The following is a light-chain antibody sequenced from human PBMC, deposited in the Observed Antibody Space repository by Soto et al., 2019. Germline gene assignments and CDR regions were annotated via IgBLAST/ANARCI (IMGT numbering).Light chain of an antibody. J-gene: IGLJ1*01. CDR1: SSNIGSSN. CDR2: TNN. Sequence: AVVTQPPSASGTSRQRVNISCDGSSSNIGSSNVIWYQKLPGTAPKLLVYTNNQLPSGVPDRFSGSKSGTSASLAISGLQSEDEAVYYCAAWDDRLNGRVFGTGTKVTVL. CDR3: AAWDDRLNGRV. V-gene: IGLV1-44*01.